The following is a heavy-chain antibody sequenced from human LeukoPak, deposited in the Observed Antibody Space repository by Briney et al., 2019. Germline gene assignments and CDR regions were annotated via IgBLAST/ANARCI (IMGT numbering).Heavy chain of an antibody. J-gene: IGHJ3*02. V-gene: IGHV1-8*02. Sequence: ASVKVSCKASGGTFSSYAISWVRQAPGQGLEWMGWMNPNSGNTGYAQKFQGRVTMTRSTSISTAYMELSSLRSEDTAVYYCARAELGSGDDAFDIWGQGTMVTVSS. CDR1: GGTFSSYA. D-gene: IGHD7-27*01. CDR2: MNPNSGNT. CDR3: ARAELGSGDDAFDI.